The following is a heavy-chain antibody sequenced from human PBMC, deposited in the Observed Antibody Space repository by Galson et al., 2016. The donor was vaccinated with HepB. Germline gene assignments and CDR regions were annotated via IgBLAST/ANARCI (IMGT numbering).Heavy chain of an antibody. D-gene: IGHD1-14*01. J-gene: IGHJ4*02. CDR1: GGSISSYF. Sequence: LSLTCNVSGGSISSYFWSWIRQTPGKELEWIGYIYKTGSTNYSPSLKSRVTISVDTSRNQFSLKVRSVTAADTAVYYCARGVTGTPYFDFWGQGALVTVSS. V-gene: IGHV4-59*01. CDR2: IYKTGST. CDR3: ARGVTGTPYFDF.